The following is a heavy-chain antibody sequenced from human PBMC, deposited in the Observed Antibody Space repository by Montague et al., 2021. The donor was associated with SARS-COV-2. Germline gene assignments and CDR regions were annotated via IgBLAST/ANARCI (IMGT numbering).Heavy chain of an antibody. D-gene: IGHD3-10*01. CDR2: INHSANT. V-gene: IGHV4-34*01. J-gene: IGHJ6*04. CDR3: ASGIYPSGSYYNRYYYGLNI. CDR1: GGSLSGYY. Sequence: SETLSLTCAVYGGSLSGYYWSWIRQPPEKGLEWIGEINHSANTKYNPSLKSPVTISIDTSKNQFSLEMTSVTAADTATYYCASGIYPSGSYYNRYYYGLNIWGTGTTVIVSS.